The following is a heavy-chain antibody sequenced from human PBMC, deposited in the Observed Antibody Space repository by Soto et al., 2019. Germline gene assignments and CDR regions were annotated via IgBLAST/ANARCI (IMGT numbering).Heavy chain of an antibody. J-gene: IGHJ4*02. Sequence: QVQLQESGPGLVKPSQTLSLSCTVSGGSISNGGYYWSWIRQHPGKGLEWIGYIYSSGSTYYNSSRKSRLTISRDTSKNQFSLRLSSVTAADTAVYYCARGVDYGDPYYYFDHWGQGTLVTVSS. CDR3: ARGVDYGDPYYYFDH. D-gene: IGHD4-17*01. V-gene: IGHV4-31*03. CDR1: GGSISNGGYY. CDR2: IYSSGST.